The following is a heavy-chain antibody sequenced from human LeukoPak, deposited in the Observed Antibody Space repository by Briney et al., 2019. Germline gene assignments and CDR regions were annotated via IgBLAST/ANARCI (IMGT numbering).Heavy chain of an antibody. V-gene: IGHV3-11*04. CDR3: ARGIVVPAANDAFDI. J-gene: IGHJ3*02. CDR2: ISSSGSTI. CDR1: GLVLSDHY. D-gene: IGHD2-2*01. Sequence: PGGSLRLSCAASGLVLSDHYMSWIRQAPGKGLEWVSYISSSGSTIYYADSVKGRFTISRDNAKNSLYLQMNSLRAEDTAVYYCARGIVVPAANDAFDIWGQGTMVTVSS.